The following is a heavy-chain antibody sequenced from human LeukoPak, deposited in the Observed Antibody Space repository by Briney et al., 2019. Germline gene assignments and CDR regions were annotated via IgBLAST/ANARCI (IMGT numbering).Heavy chain of an antibody. Sequence: GESLKISCKGSGYSFTSYWIGWVRQMPGKGLEWMGIIYPGDSDTRYSPSFQGQVTISADKSISTAYLQWSSLKASDTAMYYCARTYYYDSSGHYYFDYWGQGTLVTVSS. CDR1: GYSFTSYW. J-gene: IGHJ4*02. V-gene: IGHV5-51*01. D-gene: IGHD3-22*01. CDR3: ARTYYYDSSGHYYFDY. CDR2: IYPGDSDT.